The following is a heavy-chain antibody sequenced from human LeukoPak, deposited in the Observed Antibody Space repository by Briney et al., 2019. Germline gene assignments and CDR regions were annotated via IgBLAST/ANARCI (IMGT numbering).Heavy chain of an antibody. D-gene: IGHD2-2*01. CDR2: MNPNSGNT. CDR1: GYTFTSYD. CDR3: ARWRSAALVLGNWFDP. J-gene: IGHJ5*02. V-gene: IGHV1-8*01. Sequence: GASVKVSCKASGYTFTSYDINWVRQATGQGLEWMGWMNPNSGNTSYAQKFQGRVTMTRNTSISTAYMELSSLRSEDTAVYYCARWRSAALVLGNWFDPWGQGTLVTVSS.